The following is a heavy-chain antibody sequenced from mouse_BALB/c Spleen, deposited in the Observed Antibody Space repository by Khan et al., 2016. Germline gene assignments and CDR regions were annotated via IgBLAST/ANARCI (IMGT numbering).Heavy chain of an antibody. V-gene: IGHV4-1*02. CDR2: INPDSRTI. J-gene: IGHJ3*01. CDR3: ARAGYYGYLAY. D-gene: IGHD1-1*01. CDR1: GFDFSRYW. Sequence: EVQLVESGGGLVQPGGSLKLSCAASGFDFSRYWMSWVRQAPRKGLEWIGEINPDSRTINYAPSLKDKFIISRDNAKNTLYLQMSKVRSEDTALYYCARAGYYGYLAYWGQGTLVTVSA.